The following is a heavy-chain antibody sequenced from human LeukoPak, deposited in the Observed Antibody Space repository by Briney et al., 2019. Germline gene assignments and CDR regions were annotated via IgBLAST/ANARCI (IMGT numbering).Heavy chain of an antibody. CDR3: AKGDGSGSYSATLAFDY. D-gene: IGHD3-10*01. J-gene: IGHJ4*02. Sequence: GGSLRLSCAASEFTFSSYAMSWVRQAPGKGLEWVSAISGSGGSTYYADSVKGRFTISRDNSKNTLYLQMNSLRAEDTAVYYCAKGDGSGSYSATLAFDYWGQGTLVTVSS. CDR2: ISGSGGST. V-gene: IGHV3-23*01. CDR1: EFTFSSYA.